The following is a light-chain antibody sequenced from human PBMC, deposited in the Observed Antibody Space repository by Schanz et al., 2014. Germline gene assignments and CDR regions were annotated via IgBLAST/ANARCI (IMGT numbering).Light chain of an antibody. J-gene: IGKJ3*01. V-gene: IGKV1-39*01. CDR2: AAS. CDR3: QQSNRVPFT. CDR1: QGISSY. Sequence: DIQLTQSPSSLSASVGDRVTITCRVSQGISSYVNWYQQKPGKAPKLLIYAASSLQSGVPSRFSGSGSGTDFTLSISSLQLEDFATYYCQQSNRVPFTFGPGTKVNIK.